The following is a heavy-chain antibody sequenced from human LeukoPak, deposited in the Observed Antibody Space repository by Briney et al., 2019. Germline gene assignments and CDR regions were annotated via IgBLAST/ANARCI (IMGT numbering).Heavy chain of an antibody. CDR3: ARRATTERGYSYGLDY. CDR1: GFTFSSYP. Sequence: GGSLRLSCAASGFTFSSYPLNWVRQAPGKGLEWVSSISTSNTYVYYADSLQGRFTISRDNAKNSLYLQMNSLRAEDTAVYYRARRATTERGYSYGLDYWGQGTLVTVSS. CDR2: ISTSNTYV. D-gene: IGHD5-18*01. J-gene: IGHJ4*02. V-gene: IGHV3-21*01.